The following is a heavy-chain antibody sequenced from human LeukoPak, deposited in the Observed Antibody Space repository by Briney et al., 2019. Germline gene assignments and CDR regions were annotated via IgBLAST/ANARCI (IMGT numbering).Heavy chain of an antibody. CDR1: GFTFSSYS. Sequence: PGGSLRLSCAASGFTFSSYSMNWVRQAPGKGLEWVSSISSSSSYIYYADSVKGRFTISRDNAKNSLYLQMNSLRAEDTAVYYCARGIQRYSGSRRWFDPWGQGTLVTVSS. D-gene: IGHD1-26*01. V-gene: IGHV3-21*01. CDR3: ARGIQRYSGSRRWFDP. CDR2: ISSSSSYI. J-gene: IGHJ5*02.